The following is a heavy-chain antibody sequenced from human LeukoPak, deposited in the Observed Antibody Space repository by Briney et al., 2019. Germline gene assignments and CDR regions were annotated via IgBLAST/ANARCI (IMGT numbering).Heavy chain of an antibody. CDR3: ARADGDYDSEYFQH. J-gene: IGHJ1*01. CDR1: GYTFTSYG. Sequence: RGASMKVSCKASGYTFTSYGISWVRQAPGQGLEWMGWISAYNGNTNYAQKLQGRVTMTTDTSTSTAYMELRSLRSDDTAVYYCARADGDYDSEYFQHWGQGTLVTVSS. V-gene: IGHV1-18*01. CDR2: ISAYNGNT. D-gene: IGHD4-17*01.